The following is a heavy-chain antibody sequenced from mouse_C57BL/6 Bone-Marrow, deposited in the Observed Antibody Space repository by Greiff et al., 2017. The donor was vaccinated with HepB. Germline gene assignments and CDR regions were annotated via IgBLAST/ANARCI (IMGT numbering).Heavy chain of an antibody. J-gene: IGHJ2*01. Sequence: QVQLKESGPELVKPGASVKISCKASGYAFSSSWMNWVKQRPGKGLEWIGRIYQGDGDTNYNGKFKGKATLTADKSASTAYMQISSLTSEDSAVYFCARGGDYDYDGGGVFDYWGQGTTLTVSS. CDR1: GYAFSSSW. CDR2: IYQGDGDT. V-gene: IGHV1-82*01. D-gene: IGHD2-4*01. CDR3: ARGGDYDYDGGGVFDY.